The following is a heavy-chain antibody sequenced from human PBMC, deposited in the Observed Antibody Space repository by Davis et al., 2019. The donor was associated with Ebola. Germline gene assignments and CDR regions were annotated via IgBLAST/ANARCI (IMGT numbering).Heavy chain of an antibody. D-gene: IGHD1-26*01. V-gene: IGHV3-73*01. J-gene: IGHJ6*02. CDR2: IRSKANSYAT. CDR3: AAHTTYYYYYYGMDV. CDR1: GFTFSGSA. Sequence: GESLKISCAASGFTFSGSAMHWVRQASGKGLEWVGRIRSKANSYATAYAASVKGRFTISRDDSKNTAYLQMNSLKTEDTAVYYCAAHTTYYYYYYGMDVWGQGTTVTVSS.